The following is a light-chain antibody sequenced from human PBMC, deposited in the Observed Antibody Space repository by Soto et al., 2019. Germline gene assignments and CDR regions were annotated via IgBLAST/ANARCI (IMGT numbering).Light chain of an antibody. CDR1: QSVSSNY. J-gene: IGKJ1*01. V-gene: IGKV3-20*01. CDR2: GAS. CDR3: QQYVRSLWT. Sequence: EVVLTQSTGTLSFSPGDRATLSCRASQSVSSNYLAWYQQKPGQAPRLLIYGASSRATGIPDRFSGSGSGTDFTLTISRLEPEDFAVYYCQQYVRSLWTFGQGTKVDIK.